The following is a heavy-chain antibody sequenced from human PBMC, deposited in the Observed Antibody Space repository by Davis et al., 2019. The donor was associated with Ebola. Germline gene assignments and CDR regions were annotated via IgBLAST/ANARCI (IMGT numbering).Heavy chain of an antibody. Sequence: PGGSLRLSCAASGFTFRSYAMSWVRQAPGKGLEWVSAISGSGGSTYYADSVKGRFTISRDNSKNTLYLQMNSLRAEDTAVYYCARDRLRYFDWLLSTYYYYGMDVWGQGTTVTVSS. CDR3: ARDRLRYFDWLLSTYYYYGMDV. CDR2: ISGSGGST. V-gene: IGHV3-23*01. CDR1: GFTFRSYA. D-gene: IGHD3-9*01. J-gene: IGHJ6*02.